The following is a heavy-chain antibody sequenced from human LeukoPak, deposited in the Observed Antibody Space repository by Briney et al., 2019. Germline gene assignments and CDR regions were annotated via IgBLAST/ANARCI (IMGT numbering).Heavy chain of an antibody. V-gene: IGHV3-23*01. CDR2: ISGSGGST. CDR1: GFTFSSYA. J-gene: IGHJ4*02. D-gene: IGHD2-15*01. CDR3: AKGPPIVVVVAATRWVDY. Sequence: QPGGSLRLSCAASGFTFSSYAMSWVRQAPGKGLEWVSAISGSGGSTYYADSVKGRFTISRDNSKNTLYLQMNSLRAGDTAVYYCAKGPPIVVVVAATRWVDYWGQGTLVTVSS.